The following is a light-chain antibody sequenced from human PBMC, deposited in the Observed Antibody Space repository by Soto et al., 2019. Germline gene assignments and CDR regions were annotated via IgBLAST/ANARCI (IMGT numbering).Light chain of an antibody. Sequence: EIVLTQSPGTLSLSPGDRATLSCRASQSVRSNYLAWYQQKPGQAPRLLLYGASSRATGIPDRFSGSGSGTDLTLTISRLEPEDFAVYYCQQYDTSPPHTFGGGTKVEIK. J-gene: IGKJ4*01. CDR1: QSVRSNY. CDR2: GAS. V-gene: IGKV3-20*01. CDR3: QQYDTSPPHT.